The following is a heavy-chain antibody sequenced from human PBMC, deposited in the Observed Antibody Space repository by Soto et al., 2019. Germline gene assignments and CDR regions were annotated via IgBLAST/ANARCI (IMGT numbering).Heavy chain of an antibody. V-gene: IGHV4-30-2*01. CDR3: ARATSYGAGTTGGFDY. J-gene: IGHJ4*02. CDR1: GGSISSGGYS. D-gene: IGHD1-7*01. CDR2: IYHSGST. Sequence: QLQLQESGSGLVKPSQTLSLTCAVSGGSISSGGYSWSWIRQPPGKGLEWIGYIYHSGSTYYNPSLESRVTISVDRSKNQFSLKLSSVTAADTAVYYCARATSYGAGTTGGFDYWGQGTLVTVSS.